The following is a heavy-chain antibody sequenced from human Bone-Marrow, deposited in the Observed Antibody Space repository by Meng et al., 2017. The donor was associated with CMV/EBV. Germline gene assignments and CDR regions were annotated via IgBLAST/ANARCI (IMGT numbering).Heavy chain of an antibody. CDR1: GGTFSSYA. CDR3: ARGCHGEWLLNYYYYGMDV. CDR2: IIPIFGTA. V-gene: IGHV1-69*06. D-gene: IGHD3-3*01. Sequence: SVKVSCKASGGTFSSYAISWVRQAPGQGLEWMGGIIPIFGTANYAQKFQGRVTITADKSTSTAYMELSSLRSEDTAVYYCARGCHGEWLLNYYYYGMDVWGQGTTVTVSS. J-gene: IGHJ6*02.